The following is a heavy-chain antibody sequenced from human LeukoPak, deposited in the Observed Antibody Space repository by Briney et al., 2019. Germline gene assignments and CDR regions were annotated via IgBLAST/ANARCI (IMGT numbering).Heavy chain of an antibody. Sequence: GRSLRLSCAASGFTFSSYAMSWVRQAPGMGLEWVSAISGSGGSTYYADSVKGRFTISRDNSKNTLYLQMNSLRAEDTAVYYCALGGNHNDYWGQGTLVTVSS. CDR2: ISGSGGST. CDR3: ALGGNHNDY. J-gene: IGHJ4*02. V-gene: IGHV3-23*01. D-gene: IGHD4-23*01. CDR1: GFTFSSYA.